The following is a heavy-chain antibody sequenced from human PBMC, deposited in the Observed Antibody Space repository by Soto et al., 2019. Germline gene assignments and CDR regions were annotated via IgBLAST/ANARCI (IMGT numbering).Heavy chain of an antibody. CDR3: VRDDPTSGYYPSSSGVDV. D-gene: IGHD3-9*01. Sequence: QVQLVQSGAEVKKPGASVKVSCKASGYTFTNYGISWVRQAPGQGLEWMGWISAYNGNTNYAQELQGRVSMTTDTSTSTAYMEVRSLRSDDTAVYYCVRDDPTSGYYPSSSGVDVWGQGTTVTVSS. V-gene: IGHV1-18*01. CDR1: GYTFTNYG. J-gene: IGHJ6*02. CDR2: ISAYNGNT.